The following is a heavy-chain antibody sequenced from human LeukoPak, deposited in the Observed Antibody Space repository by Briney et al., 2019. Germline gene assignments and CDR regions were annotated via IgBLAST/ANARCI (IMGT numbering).Heavy chain of an antibody. V-gene: IGHV3-7*03. J-gene: IGHJ6*02. CDR3: ARGGGLDV. CDR1: GFTFSSYA. D-gene: IGHD3-16*01. Sequence: GGSLRLSCVASGFTFSSYAMNWARQAPGKGLEWVASINHNGNVNYYVDSVKGRFTISRDNAKNSLYLQMSNLRAEDTAVYFCARGGGLDVWGQGATVTVSS. CDR2: INHNGNVN.